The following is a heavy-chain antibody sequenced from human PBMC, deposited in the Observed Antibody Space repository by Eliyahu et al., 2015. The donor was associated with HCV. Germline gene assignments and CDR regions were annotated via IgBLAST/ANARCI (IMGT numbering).Heavy chain of an antibody. CDR3: ARAGYCSGGSCYFPGYFDY. CDR2: IYYRWGT. CDR1: GGSISSYY. V-gene: IGHV4-59*01. Sequence: QVQLQESGPGLVKPSETLSLTCTVSGGSISSYYWSWIRQPPGKGLEWIGYIYYRWGTPNNPPLKSRVTISVDTSKNQFSLKLSSVTAADTAVYYCARAGYCSGGSCYFPGYFDYWGQGTLVTVSS. D-gene: IGHD2-15*01. J-gene: IGHJ4*02.